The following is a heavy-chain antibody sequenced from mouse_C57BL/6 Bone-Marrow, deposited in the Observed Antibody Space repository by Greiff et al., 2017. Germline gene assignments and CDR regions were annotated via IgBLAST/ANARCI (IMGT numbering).Heavy chain of an antibody. CDR2: IRLKSDNYAT. Sequence: EVKLMESGGGLVQPGGSMKLSCVASGFTFSNYWMNWVRQSPEKGLEWVAQIRLKSDNYATHYAESVKGRFTISRDDSKSSVYLQMNNVRAEDTGIYYYTGGLLLDYWGQGTTLTVSS. D-gene: IGHD2-10*01. V-gene: IGHV6-3*01. CDR1: GFTFSNYW. CDR3: TGGLLLDY. J-gene: IGHJ2*01.